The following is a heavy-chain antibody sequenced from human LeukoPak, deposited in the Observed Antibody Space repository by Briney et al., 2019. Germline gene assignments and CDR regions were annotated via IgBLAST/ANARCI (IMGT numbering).Heavy chain of an antibody. Sequence: GGSLRLSCAASGFTSSNAWMSWVRQAPGKGLEWVGRIKSKTDGGTTDYAAPVKGRFTISRDDSKNTLYLQMNSLKTEDTAAYYCTTEGGGGLWFGEFRRAFDIWGQGTMVTVSS. CDR1: GFTSSNAW. V-gene: IGHV3-15*01. CDR3: TTEGGGGLWFGEFRRAFDI. J-gene: IGHJ3*02. D-gene: IGHD3-10*01. CDR2: IKSKTDGGTT.